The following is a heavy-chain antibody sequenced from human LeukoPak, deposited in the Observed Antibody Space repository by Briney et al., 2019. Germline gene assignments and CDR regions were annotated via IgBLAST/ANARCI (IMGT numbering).Heavy chain of an antibody. CDR1: EGSFSGYY. V-gene: IGHV4-34*01. CDR3: AARGYCHDGVCYSGSFRDS. J-gene: IGHJ4*02. Sequence: SETLSLTCGVSEGSFSGYYWNWIRQSPGRGLEWIGEITHRGNTHYNPTLQSRVTISVDTSKDQFSLRVTSVTAADTAVYFCAARGYCHDGVCYSGSFRDSRGQGTLVIVSA. CDR2: ITHRGNT. D-gene: IGHD2-8*01.